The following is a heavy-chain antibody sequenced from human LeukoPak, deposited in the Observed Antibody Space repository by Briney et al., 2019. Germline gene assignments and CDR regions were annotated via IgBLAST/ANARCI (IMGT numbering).Heavy chain of an antibody. V-gene: IGHV1-2*02. CDR2: INPNSGGT. Sequence: GASVKVSCKASGYTFTGYYMHWVRQAPGQGLEWMGWINPNSGGTNYAQKFQGRVTMTRDTSISTVYMELSRLRSDDTAVYYCARVGCYYDSSGYLLALATHSATNWFDPWGQGTLVTVSS. J-gene: IGHJ5*02. CDR3: ARVGCYYDSSGYLLALATHSATNWFDP. CDR1: GYTFTGYY. D-gene: IGHD3-22*01.